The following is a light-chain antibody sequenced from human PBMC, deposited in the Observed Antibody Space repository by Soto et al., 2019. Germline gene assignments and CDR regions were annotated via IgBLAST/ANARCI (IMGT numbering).Light chain of an antibody. CDR2: AAS. V-gene: IGKV3-20*01. CDR3: QQYGSSPWT. J-gene: IGKJ1*01. CDR1: QSISIN. Sequence: EIVLTQSPVTLSVSPGDRVTLSCRASQSISINLAWYQHKPGQAPRLLIYAASSRATGSPDRFSGGGSGTDFTLTISRLEPEDFAVYYCQQYGSSPWTFGQGTKVDIK.